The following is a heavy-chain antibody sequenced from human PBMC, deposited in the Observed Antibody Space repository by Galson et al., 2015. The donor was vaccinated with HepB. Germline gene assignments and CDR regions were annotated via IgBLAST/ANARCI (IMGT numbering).Heavy chain of an antibody. CDR3: AMLSYDRTGYSLDY. V-gene: IGHV1-69*13. CDR2: IIPIFTSP. J-gene: IGHJ4*02. CDR1: GGTFSTSA. Sequence: SVKVSCKASGGTFSTSAFTWVRQAPGQGLEWMGGIIPIFTSPNYAQKFQGRVTITADESTATVYMELSSLTSDNTAMYYCAMLSYDRTGYSLDYWGQGTLVTVSS. D-gene: IGHD3-22*01.